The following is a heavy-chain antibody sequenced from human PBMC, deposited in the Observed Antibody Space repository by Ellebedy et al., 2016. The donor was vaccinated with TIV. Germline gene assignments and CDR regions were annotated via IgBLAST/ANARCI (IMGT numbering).Heavy chain of an antibody. Sequence: PGGSLRLSCAASGFSFSTFAMIWVRQAPGQGLEWVSSISDNGDTTSYADSVRGRFTISRDGSQSTLYLQMDSLGVEDTAVYFCAKVRVWFGDAVNAWGQGTPVTVSS. CDR3: AKVRVWFGDAVNA. V-gene: IGHV3-23*01. J-gene: IGHJ5*02. CDR2: ISDNGDTT. CDR1: GFSFSTFA. D-gene: IGHD3-10*01.